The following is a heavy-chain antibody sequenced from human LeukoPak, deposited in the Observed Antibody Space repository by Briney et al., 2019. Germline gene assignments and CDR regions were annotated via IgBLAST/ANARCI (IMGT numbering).Heavy chain of an antibody. CDR1: GFTFSTYR. J-gene: IGHJ4*02. CDR2: ISSSSYI. CDR3: ARDKDVYFDY. V-gene: IGHV3-21*01. Sequence: GGSLRLSCVGTGFTFSTYRMNWVRQAPGKGLEWVSSISSSSYIYYADSVKGRITISRDNAKNPLYLQMNSLRVEDTAVYHCARDKDVYFDYWGQGTLVTVSS.